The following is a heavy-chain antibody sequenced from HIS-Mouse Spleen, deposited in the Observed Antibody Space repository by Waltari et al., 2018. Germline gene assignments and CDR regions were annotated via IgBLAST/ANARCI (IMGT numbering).Heavy chain of an antibody. CDR2: INHSGST. D-gene: IGHD6-13*01. CDR1: GGSFSGYY. V-gene: IGHV4-34*01. J-gene: IGHJ4*02. CDR3: ARVNSSFDY. Sequence: QVQLQQWGAGLLKPSETLSLTCAVYGGSFSGYYWSWIREPPGKGLEWIGAINHSGSTNYNPSRKSRVTISVDTSKNQFSLKLSSVTAADTAVYYCARVNSSFDYWGQGTLVTVSS.